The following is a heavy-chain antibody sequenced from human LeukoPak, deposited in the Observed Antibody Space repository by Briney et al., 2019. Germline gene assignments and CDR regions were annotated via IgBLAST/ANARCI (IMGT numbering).Heavy chain of an antibody. CDR2: IYSGGST. Sequence: GGSLRLSCAASGFTFSNYWMTWVRQAPGKGLEWVSVIYSGGSTYYADSVKGRFTISRDNSKNTLYLQMNSLRAEDTAVYYCARGGGYSYGGFYYYMDVWGKGTTVTISS. V-gene: IGHV3-53*01. D-gene: IGHD5-18*01. CDR3: ARGGGYSYGGFYYYMDV. CDR1: GFTFSNYW. J-gene: IGHJ6*03.